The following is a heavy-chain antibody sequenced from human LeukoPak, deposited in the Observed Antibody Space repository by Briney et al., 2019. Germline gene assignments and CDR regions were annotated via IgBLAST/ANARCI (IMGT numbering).Heavy chain of an antibody. J-gene: IGHJ6*02. D-gene: IGHD6-13*01. CDR2: ISSSSSTI. CDR3: AREGVWRQQLVDYYYGMDV. CDR1: GFTFSTYS. Sequence: GGSLRLSCAASGFTFSTYSMNWVRQAPGKGLEWVLYISSSSSTIYYADSVKGRFTISRDNARNSLYLQMNSLRAEDTAVYYCAREGVWRQQLVDYYYGMDVWGQGTTVTVSS. V-gene: IGHV3-48*01.